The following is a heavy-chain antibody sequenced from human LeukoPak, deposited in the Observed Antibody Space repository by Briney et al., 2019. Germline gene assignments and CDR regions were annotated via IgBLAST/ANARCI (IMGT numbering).Heavy chain of an antibody. V-gene: IGHV1-24*01. CDR1: GYTLTELS. CDR3: ATGSLNPSQYYYYGMDV. Sequence: GASVKVSCKVSGYTLTELSMHWVRQAPGKGLEWMGGFDPEDGETIYAQKFQGRVTMTEGTSTDTAYMELSSLRSEDTAVYYCATGSLNPSQYYYYGMDVWGQGTTVTVSS. J-gene: IGHJ6*02. CDR2: FDPEDGET.